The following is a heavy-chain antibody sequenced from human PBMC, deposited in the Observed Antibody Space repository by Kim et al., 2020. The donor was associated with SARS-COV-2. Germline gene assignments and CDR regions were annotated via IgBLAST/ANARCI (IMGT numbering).Heavy chain of an antibody. J-gene: IGHJ4*02. D-gene: IGHD4-17*01. V-gene: IGHV4-34*01. CDR3: ARGYKATVGY. CDR2: GST. Sequence: GSTTYNPSLKRRVTISVDTSKNQFSLKLSSVTAADTAMYYCARGYKATVGYWGQGTLVTVSS.